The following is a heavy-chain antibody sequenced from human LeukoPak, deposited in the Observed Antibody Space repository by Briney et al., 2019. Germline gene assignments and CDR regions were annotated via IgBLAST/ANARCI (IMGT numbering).Heavy chain of an antibody. J-gene: IGHJ4*02. CDR3: ARGPISVVAALGIFDY. CDR1: GFTFSSYS. Sequence: GSLRLSCAASGFTFSSYSMNWVRQAPGKGLEWVSSISSSSSYIYYADSVKGRFTFSRDNAKNSLYLQMNSLRAEDTAMYYCARGPISVVAALGIFDYWGQGTLVTVSS. V-gene: IGHV3-21*06. CDR2: ISSSSSYI. D-gene: IGHD2-15*01.